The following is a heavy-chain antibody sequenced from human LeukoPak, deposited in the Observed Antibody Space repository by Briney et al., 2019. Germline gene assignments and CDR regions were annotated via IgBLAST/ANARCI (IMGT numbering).Heavy chain of an antibody. CDR3: ARRGSLTNWGIVMSWYFDL. J-gene: IGHJ2*01. CDR1: GGSFSGYY. D-gene: IGHD7-27*01. CDR2: INHSGST. Sequence: SETLSLTCAVYGGSFSGYYWSWIRQPPGKGLEWIGEINHSGSTNYNPSLKSRVTISVDTYKKQFSLKLSSVTAADTAVYYCARRGSLTNWGIVMSWYFDLWGRGTLVTVSS. V-gene: IGHV4-34*01.